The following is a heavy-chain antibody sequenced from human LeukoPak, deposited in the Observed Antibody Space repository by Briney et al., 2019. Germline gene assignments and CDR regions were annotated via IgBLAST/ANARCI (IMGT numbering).Heavy chain of an antibody. J-gene: IGHJ6*02. Sequence: PGRSLRLSCAASGFTFDDYAMHWVRQAPGKGLEWVSVIGWNSGNIGYADSVKGRFTISRDNAKNSLYLQMNSLRAEDTALYYCAKDLTPGYCSSTSCHYYGMDVWGQGTTVTVSS. V-gene: IGHV3-9*01. CDR2: IGWNSGNI. CDR1: GFTFDDYA. CDR3: AKDLTPGYCSSTSCHYYGMDV. D-gene: IGHD2-2*01.